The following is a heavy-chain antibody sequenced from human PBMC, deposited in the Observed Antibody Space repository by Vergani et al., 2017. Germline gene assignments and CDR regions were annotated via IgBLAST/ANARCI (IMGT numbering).Heavy chain of an antibody. Sequence: EVQLLESGGGLVQPGGSLRLSCAASGFTFSTYAMAWIRLAPGKGLDWVASIKRDGTETFYVDSVKGRFTISRDNTNNSLFLQLRSLRAEDAAVYYCARDCTSGGCPDNYGMDVWGQGATVTVSS. V-gene: IGHV3-7*01. CDR3: ARDCTSGGCPDNYGMDV. D-gene: IGHD2-8*01. CDR2: IKRDGTET. CDR1: GFTFSTYA. J-gene: IGHJ6*02.